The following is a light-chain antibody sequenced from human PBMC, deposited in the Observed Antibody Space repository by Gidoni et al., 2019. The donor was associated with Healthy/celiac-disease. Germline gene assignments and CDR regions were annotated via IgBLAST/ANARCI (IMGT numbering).Light chain of an antibody. CDR3: MQAIQTPHT. J-gene: IGKJ5*01. Sequence: DIVMTQSPLSLPVTPGEPASISCRSSQSLLHSNGYNYLDWYLKKPGQSQQLLSYLGSNRASGVPDRLSGSGSGTDFTLKISRVEAEDVGVYYCMQAIQTPHTFGQGTRLEIK. CDR2: LGS. CDR1: QSLLHSNGYNY. V-gene: IGKV2-28*01.